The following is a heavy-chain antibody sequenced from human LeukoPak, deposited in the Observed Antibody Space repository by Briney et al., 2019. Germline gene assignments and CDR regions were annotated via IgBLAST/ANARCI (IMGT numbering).Heavy chain of an antibody. CDR1: GFTVSSYS. CDR3: VRGAGTRGDY. V-gene: IGHV3-21*01. Sequence: GGSLRLSCAASGFTVSSYSMNWVRQAPGKGLEWVSSISSSSSYIYYADSVKGRFTISRDNAKNSLYLKMNSLRAEDTAVYYCVRGAGTRGDYWGQGTLVSVSA. D-gene: IGHD3-10*01. CDR2: ISSSSSYI. J-gene: IGHJ4*02.